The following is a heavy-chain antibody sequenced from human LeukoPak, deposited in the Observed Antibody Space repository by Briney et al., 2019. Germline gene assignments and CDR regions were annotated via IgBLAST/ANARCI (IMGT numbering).Heavy chain of an antibody. D-gene: IGHD6-13*01. CDR1: GYTFTIYG. CDR3: ARDRNIAAAGTRSLDY. J-gene: IGHJ4*02. V-gene: IGHV1-18*04. CDR2: ISAYNGNT. Sequence: ASVKVSCKASGYTFTIYGISWVRQAPGQGLEWMGWISAYNGNTNYAQKLQGRVTMTTDTSTSTAYMELRSLRSDDTAVYYCARDRNIAAAGTRSLDYWGQGTLATVSS.